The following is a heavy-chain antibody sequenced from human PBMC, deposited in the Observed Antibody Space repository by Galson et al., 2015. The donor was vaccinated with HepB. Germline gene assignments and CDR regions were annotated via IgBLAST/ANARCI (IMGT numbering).Heavy chain of an antibody. V-gene: IGHV3-74*03. CDR1: GFTIGRYW. CDR2: ITVDATNT. D-gene: IGHD1-26*01. Sequence: SLRLSCAASGFTIGRYWIHWVRQVPGKGPVWVSCITVDATNTEFADSVKGRFALSRDNAMNTVYLQMNSLTAEDTAVYYCARDGGGGQPYDCWGQGTLVTVSS. J-gene: IGHJ4*02. CDR3: ARDGGGGQPYDC.